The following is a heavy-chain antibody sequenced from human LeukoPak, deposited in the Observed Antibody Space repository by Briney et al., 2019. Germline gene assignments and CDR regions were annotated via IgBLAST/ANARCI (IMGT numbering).Heavy chain of an antibody. D-gene: IGHD2-15*01. CDR1: GGSISSGGYY. V-gene: IGHV4-31*03. CDR3: AREGDDEGYCSGGSCYSFDP. J-gene: IGHJ5*02. Sequence: PQTLSLACTVSGGSISSGGYYWSWIRQHPGKGLEWIGYIYYSGSTYYNPSLKSRVTISVDTSKNQFSLKLSSVTAADTAVYYCAREGDDEGYCSGGSCYSFDPWGQGTLVTVSS. CDR2: IYYSGST.